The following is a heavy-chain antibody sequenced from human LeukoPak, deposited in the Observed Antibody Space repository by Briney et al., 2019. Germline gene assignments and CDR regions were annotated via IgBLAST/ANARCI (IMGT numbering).Heavy chain of an antibody. J-gene: IGHJ3*02. CDR2: IRYDGSNK. CDR3: ANGEIGYYGFWSGSIGDDAFDI. V-gene: IGHV3-30*02. D-gene: IGHD3-3*01. CDR1: GFTFSSYG. Sequence: GGSLRLSCAASGFTFSSYGMHWVRQAPGKGLEWVAFIRYDGSNKYYADSVKGRFTISRDNSKNTLYLQMNSLRAEDTAVYYRANGEIGYYGFWSGSIGDDAFDIWRQGTMVTVSS.